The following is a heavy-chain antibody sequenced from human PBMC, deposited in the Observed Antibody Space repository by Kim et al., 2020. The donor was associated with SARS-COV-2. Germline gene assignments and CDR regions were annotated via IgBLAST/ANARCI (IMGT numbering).Heavy chain of an antibody. D-gene: IGHD6-13*01. V-gene: IGHV3-64*01. Sequence: TYYASSVKGRFTISRGNSRNTLFLQMGSLRTEDMAVDYCARVAAAGNFDYWGQGTLVTVSS. CDR3: ARVAAAGNFDY. J-gene: IGHJ4*02. CDR2: T.